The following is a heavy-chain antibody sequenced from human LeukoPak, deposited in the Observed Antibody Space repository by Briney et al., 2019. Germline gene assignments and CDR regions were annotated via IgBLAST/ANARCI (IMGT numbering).Heavy chain of an antibody. V-gene: IGHV3-30*02. CDR2: IRYDGSNK. CDR3: AKGPGWETSYYYYYMDV. CDR1: GFTFSSYG. J-gene: IGHJ6*03. D-gene: IGHD1-26*01. Sequence: GGSLRLSCAASGFTFSSYGMHWVRQAPGKGLEWVAFIRYDGSNKYYVGSVKGRFTISRDNSKNTLYLQMNSLRAEDTAVYYCAKGPGWETSYYYYYMDVWGKGTTVTISS.